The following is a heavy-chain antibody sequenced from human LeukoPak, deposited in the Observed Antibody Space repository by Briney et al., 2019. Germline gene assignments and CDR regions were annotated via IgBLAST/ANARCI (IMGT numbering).Heavy chain of an antibody. Sequence: GGSLRLSCAVSGFTFSSYWMTWVRQAPGKGLEWVSSISSSSSYIYYADSVKGRFTISRDNAKNSLYLQMNSLRAEDTAVYYCASSESRDGYDFDYWGQGTLVTVSS. CDR3: ASSESRDGYDFDY. CDR1: GFTFSSYW. D-gene: IGHD5-24*01. CDR2: ISSSSSYI. J-gene: IGHJ4*02. V-gene: IGHV3-21*01.